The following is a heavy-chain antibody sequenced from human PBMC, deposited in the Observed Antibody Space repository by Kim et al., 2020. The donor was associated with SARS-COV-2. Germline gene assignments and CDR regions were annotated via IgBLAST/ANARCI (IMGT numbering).Heavy chain of an antibody. CDR1: GGSISSYY. V-gene: IGHV4-59*01. D-gene: IGHD6-6*01. CDR3: ARGETEYSNAAFDI. J-gene: IGHJ3*02. Sequence: SETLSLTCTVSGGSISSYYWSWIRQPPGKGLEWIGYIYYSGSTNYNPSLKSRVTISVDTSKNQFSLKLSSVTAADTAVYYCARGETEYSNAAFDIWGQGTMVTVSS. CDR2: IYYSGST.